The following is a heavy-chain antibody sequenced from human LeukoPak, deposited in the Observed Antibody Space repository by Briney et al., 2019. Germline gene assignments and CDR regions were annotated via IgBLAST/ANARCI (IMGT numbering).Heavy chain of an antibody. CDR1: GGSISSAGYY. Sequence: PSETLSLTCAVSGGSISSAGYYWSWIRQPPGKGLEWIGYTHHSGSTYYNPSLKSRVTISVDRSQNQFSLNLTSVTAADTAMYYCARMQGSSPYYYYYYMDVWGKGTTVTVSS. J-gene: IGHJ6*03. CDR2: THHSGST. V-gene: IGHV4-30-2*01. CDR3: ARMQGSSPYYYYYYMDV. D-gene: IGHD6-6*01.